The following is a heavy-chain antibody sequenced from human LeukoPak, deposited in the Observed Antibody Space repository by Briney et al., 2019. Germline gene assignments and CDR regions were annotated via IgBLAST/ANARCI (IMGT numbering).Heavy chain of an antibody. V-gene: IGHV3-30*04. CDR2: ISYDGSNK. J-gene: IGHJ4*02. D-gene: IGHD2-2*01. CDR3: ARDRPDCSSTSCYRSLADY. Sequence: GGSLRLSCAASGFTFSSYAMHWVRQAPGKGLEWVAVISYDGSNKYYADSVKGRFTISRDNSKNTLYLQMNSLRAEDTAVYYCARDRPDCSSTSCYRSLADYWGQGTLVTVSS. CDR1: GFTFSSYA.